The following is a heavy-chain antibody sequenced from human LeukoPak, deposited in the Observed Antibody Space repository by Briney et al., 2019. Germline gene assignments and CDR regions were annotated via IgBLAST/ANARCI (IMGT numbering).Heavy chain of an antibody. CDR1: GGSISSSSYY. CDR2: IYYSGST. Sequence: SETLSLTCTVSGGSISSSSYYWGWIRQPPGKGLEWIGSIYYSGSTYYNPSLKSRVTISVDTSKNQFSLKLSSVTAADTAVYYCARVDSSWLQGIDPWGQGTPVTVSS. CDR3: ARVDSSWLQGIDP. D-gene: IGHD6-13*01. J-gene: IGHJ5*02. V-gene: IGHV4-39*07.